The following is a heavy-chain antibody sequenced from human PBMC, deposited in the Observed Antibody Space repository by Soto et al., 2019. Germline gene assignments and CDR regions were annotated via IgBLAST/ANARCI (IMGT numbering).Heavy chain of an antibody. D-gene: IGHD3-16*01. J-gene: IGHJ4*02. CDR3: AHRGGATVGLYYFDY. CDR1: GFSLRTSGVG. Sequence: SGPTLVNPTQTLTLTCLFSGFSLRTSGVGVGWIRQPPGKALEWLGFIYWNDDKRYSPSLKSRLTITKDTSKNQVVLTMTNMDPVDTATYYCAHRGGATVGLYYFDYWGQGALVTVSS. CDR2: IYWNDDK. V-gene: IGHV2-5*01.